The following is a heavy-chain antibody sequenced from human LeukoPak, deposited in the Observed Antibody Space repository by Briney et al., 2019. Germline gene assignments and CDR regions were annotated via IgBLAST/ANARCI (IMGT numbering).Heavy chain of an antibody. D-gene: IGHD2-15*01. J-gene: IGHJ3*01. V-gene: IGHV3-21*01. CDR1: GFTFSSYN. Sequence: GGSLRLSCAASGFTFSSYNINWVRQAPGKGLEWVSSITSDSSYIYYLDSVKGRFTISRDNAKNSLYLQMNSLRVEDTAVYYCARGRCSGGSCYSRADAFDVWGQGTMATVSS. CDR3: ARGRCSGGSCYSRADAFDV. CDR2: ITSDSSYI.